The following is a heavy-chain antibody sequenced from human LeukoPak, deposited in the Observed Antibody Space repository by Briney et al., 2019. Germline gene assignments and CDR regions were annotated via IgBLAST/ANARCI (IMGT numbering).Heavy chain of an antibody. CDR1: GFTFSSYA. V-gene: IGHV3-23*01. D-gene: IGHD3-9*01. CDR3: AKGDYDILTPCESMCYYYMDV. CDR2: ISGSGGST. J-gene: IGHJ6*03. Sequence: GGSLRLSCAASGFTFSSYAMSWVRQAPGKGLEWVSAISGSGGSTYYADSVKGRFTISRDNSKNTLYLQMNSLRAEDTAVYYCAKGDYDILTPCESMCYYYMDVWGKGTTVTVSS.